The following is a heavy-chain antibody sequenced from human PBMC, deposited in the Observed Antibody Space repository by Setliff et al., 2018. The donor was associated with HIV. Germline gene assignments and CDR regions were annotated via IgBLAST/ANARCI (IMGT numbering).Heavy chain of an antibody. V-gene: IGHV1-18*01. CDR3: ARAPSGVVIGPDY. CDR1: GYTFSTYA. CDR2: ISTYNGNT. Sequence: GASVKVSCKASGYTFSTYAISWVRQAPGQGLAWMGWISTYNGNTRYAQKVQGRVTMTTDTSTSTAYMELRSLRSDDTAVYYCARAPSGVVIGPDYWGQGTLVTVSS. D-gene: IGHD3-3*01. J-gene: IGHJ4*02.